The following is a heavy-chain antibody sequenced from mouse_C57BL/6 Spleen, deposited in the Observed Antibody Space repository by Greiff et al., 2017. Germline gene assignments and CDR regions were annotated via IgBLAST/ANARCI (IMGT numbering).Heavy chain of an antibody. J-gene: IGHJ1*03. CDR3: ARITTELYFDV. CDR1: GYTFTDYY. Sequence: VQLKQSGPELVKPGASVKISCKASGYTFTDYYMNWVKQSHGKSLEWIGDINPNNGGTSYNQKFKGKATLTVDKSSSTAYMELRSLTSEDSAVYYCARITTELYFDVWGTGTTVTVSS. V-gene: IGHV1-26*01. CDR2: INPNNGGT. D-gene: IGHD1-1*01.